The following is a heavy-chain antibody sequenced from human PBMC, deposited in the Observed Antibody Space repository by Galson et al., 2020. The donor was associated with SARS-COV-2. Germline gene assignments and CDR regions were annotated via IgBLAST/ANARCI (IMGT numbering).Heavy chain of an antibody. V-gene: IGHV4-31*03. CDR1: GGSISSGGYY. D-gene: IGHD3-9*01. CDR2: IYYSGST. J-gene: IGHJ5*02. Sequence: ASETLSLTCTVSGGSISSGGYYWSWIRQHPGKGLEWIGYIYYSGSTYYNPSLKSRVTISVDTSKNQFSLKLSSVTAADTAGYYCARDRRELDYDILTGYYKGNWFDPWGQGTLVTVSS. CDR3: ARDRRELDYDILTGYYKGNWFDP.